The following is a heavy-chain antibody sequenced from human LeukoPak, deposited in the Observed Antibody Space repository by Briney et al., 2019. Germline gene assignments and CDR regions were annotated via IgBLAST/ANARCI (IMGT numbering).Heavy chain of an antibody. J-gene: IGHJ4*02. V-gene: IGHV3-23*01. D-gene: IGHD3-22*01. Sequence: PGGSLRLSCAVSGITLSNYAMSWVRQAPGKGLEWVAGISDSGGRTNYADSVKGRFTISRDNPKNTLILQMNSLRPEDTAVYFCEKRGVVIRVILVGFHKEAYYFDSWGQGALVTVSS. CDR3: EKRGVVIRVILVGFHKEAYYFDS. CDR1: GITLSNYA. CDR2: ISDSGGRT.